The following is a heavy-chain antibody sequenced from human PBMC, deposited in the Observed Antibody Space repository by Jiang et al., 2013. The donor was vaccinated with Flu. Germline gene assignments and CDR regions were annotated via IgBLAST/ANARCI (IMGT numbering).Heavy chain of an antibody. D-gene: IGHD2-15*01. CDR3: AKGGLVARLYSFDL. V-gene: IGHV3-23*01. Sequence: SGGDLVQPGGSLRLSCAASGFTFTNYAMAWVRQAPGKGLEWVSGMSGSGRSTYYAQSVKGRFSISRDNSKNTLYLEMNTLKVEDTAIYYCAKGGLVARLYSFDLWGQGAVVTVSS. CDR2: MSGSGRST. J-gene: IGHJ3*01. CDR1: GFTFTNYA.